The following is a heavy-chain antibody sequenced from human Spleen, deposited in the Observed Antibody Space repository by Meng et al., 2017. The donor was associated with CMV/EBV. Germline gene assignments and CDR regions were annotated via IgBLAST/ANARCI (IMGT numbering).Heavy chain of an antibody. D-gene: IGHD1-26*01. CDR3: ARDGRSGSYYAYYFDY. CDR1: GFTFSSDW. CDR2: IKQDGSEK. J-gene: IGHJ4*02. Sequence: GESLKISCAASGFTFSSDWMSWVRQAPGKGLEWVANIKQDGSEKYYVDSVKGRFTISRDNAKNSLYLQMNSLRAEDTAVYYCARDGRSGSYYAYYFDYWGQGTLVTVSS. V-gene: IGHV3-7*01.